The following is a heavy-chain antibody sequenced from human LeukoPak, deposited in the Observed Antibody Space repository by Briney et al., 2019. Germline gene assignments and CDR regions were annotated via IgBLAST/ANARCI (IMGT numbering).Heavy chain of an antibody. V-gene: IGHV4-59*08. Sequence: SETLSLTCSVSGGSINSDYWNWIRQPPGKGLEWIGYIYYSGSTNYNPSLKSRVTISVDTSKNQFSLKLSSVTAADTAVYYCARRLLGHDAFDIWGQGTMVTVSS. CDR1: GGSINSDY. D-gene: IGHD2/OR15-2a*01. CDR3: ARRLLGHDAFDI. CDR2: IYYSGST. J-gene: IGHJ3*02.